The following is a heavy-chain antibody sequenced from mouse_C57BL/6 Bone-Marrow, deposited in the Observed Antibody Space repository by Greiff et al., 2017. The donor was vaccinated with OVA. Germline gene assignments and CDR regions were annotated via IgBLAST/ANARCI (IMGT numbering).Heavy chain of an antibody. D-gene: IGHD1-1*01. J-gene: IGHJ3*01. V-gene: IGHV1-64*01. CDR1: GYTFTSYW. Sequence: QVQLQQPGAELVKPGASVKLSCKASGYTFTSYWMHWVKQRPGQGLEWIGMIHPNSGSTNYNEKFKSKATLTVDKSSSTAYMQLSSLTSEDSAVYYCAREARYYGSSSFAYWGQGTLVTVSA. CDR2: IHPNSGST. CDR3: AREARYYGSSSFAY.